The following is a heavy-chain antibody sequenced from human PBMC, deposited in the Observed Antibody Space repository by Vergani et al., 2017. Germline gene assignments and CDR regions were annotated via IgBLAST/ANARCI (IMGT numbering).Heavy chain of an antibody. CDR1: GGSISSYY. D-gene: IGHD4-17*01. V-gene: IGHV4-59*01. CDR3: ARDTGYVADLTVLTSYGDCFDY. J-gene: IGHJ4*02. CDR2: IYYSGST. Sequence: QVQLQESGPGLVKPSETLSLTCTVSGGSISSYYWSWIRQPPGKGLEWIGYIYYSGSTNYNPSLKSRVTISVDTSKNQFSLKLSSVTAADTAVYYCARDTGYVADLTVLTSYGDCFDYWGQGTLVTVSS.